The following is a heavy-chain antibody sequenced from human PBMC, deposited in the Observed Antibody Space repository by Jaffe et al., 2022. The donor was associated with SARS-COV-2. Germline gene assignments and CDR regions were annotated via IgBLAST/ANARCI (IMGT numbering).Heavy chain of an antibody. V-gene: IGHV3-49*03. CDR1: GFTFGDYA. J-gene: IGHJ4*02. Sequence: EVQLVESGGGLVQPGRSLRLSCTASGFTFGDYAMSWFRQAPGKGLEWVGFIRSKAYGGTTEYAASVKGRFTISRDDSKSIAYLQMNSLKTEDTAVYYCTRVRAYDILTGYYFDYWGQGTLVTVSS. CDR2: IRSKAYGGTT. D-gene: IGHD3-9*01. CDR3: TRVRAYDILTGYYFDY.